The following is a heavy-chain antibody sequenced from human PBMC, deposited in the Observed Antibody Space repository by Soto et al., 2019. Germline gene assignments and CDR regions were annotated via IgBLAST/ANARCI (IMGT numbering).Heavy chain of an antibody. J-gene: IGHJ5*02. Sequence: SVKVSCKASGGTFSSYAISWVRQAPGQVLEWMGGIIPIFGTANYAQKFQGRVTITADESTSTAYMELSSLRSEDTAVYYCARGFSRPLGWFDPWGQGTLVTVS. CDR2: IIPIFGTA. CDR1: GGTFSSYA. V-gene: IGHV1-69*13. CDR3: ARGFSRPLGWFDP. D-gene: IGHD6-13*01.